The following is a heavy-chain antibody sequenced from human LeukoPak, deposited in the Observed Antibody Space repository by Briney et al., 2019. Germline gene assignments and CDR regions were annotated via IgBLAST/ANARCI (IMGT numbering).Heavy chain of an antibody. Sequence: PGGSLRLSCAASGFTFSSYWMHWVRQAPGKGLVWVSRINSDGSSTSYADSVKGRFTISRDNAKNTLYLQMNSLRAEDTAVYYCASRPRNCSSTSCYLKGPGYWGQGALVTVSS. V-gene: IGHV3-74*01. D-gene: IGHD2-2*01. CDR2: INSDGSST. J-gene: IGHJ4*02. CDR3: ASRPRNCSSTSCYLKGPGY. CDR1: GFTFSSYW.